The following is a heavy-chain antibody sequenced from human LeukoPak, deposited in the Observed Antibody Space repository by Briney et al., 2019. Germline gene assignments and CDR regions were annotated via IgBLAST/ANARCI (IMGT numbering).Heavy chain of an antibody. V-gene: IGHV3-33*08. Sequence: PGGSLRLSFASSGFTFSSHGMHWVRQAPGKGLEWVTLIWHDGTKENYADSVKGRFTISRDNSRSTLYLQMSSLRVEDTAVYYCARDYSYGSLDYRGQGTLVTVSS. D-gene: IGHD5-18*01. CDR3: ARDYSYGSLDY. J-gene: IGHJ4*02. CDR2: IWHDGTKE. CDR1: GFTFSSHG.